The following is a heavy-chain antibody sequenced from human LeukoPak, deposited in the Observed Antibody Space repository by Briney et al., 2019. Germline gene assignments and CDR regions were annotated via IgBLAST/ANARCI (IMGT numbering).Heavy chain of an antibody. CDR3: ARDLYSDVLTGDGAFDI. D-gene: IGHD3-9*01. Sequence: SQTLSLTCAVSGGSINDGGYYWSWIRQHPGKGLEWIGYIYYSGTTYYNPSLKSRVTISLDTSKNQFSLRLTSVTAADTAVYFCARDLYSDVLTGDGAFDIWGQGTMLTVSS. V-gene: IGHV4-31*11. CDR2: IYYSGTT. J-gene: IGHJ3*02. CDR1: GGSINDGGYY.